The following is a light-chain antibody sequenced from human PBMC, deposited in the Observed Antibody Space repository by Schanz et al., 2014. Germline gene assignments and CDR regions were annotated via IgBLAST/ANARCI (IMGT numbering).Light chain of an antibody. CDR2: GAS. CDR1: QSVAGRY. CDR3: QQYGSPIT. Sequence: EVVLTQSPATLSLSPGERATLSCRASQSVAGRYLAWYQQKPGQAPRLLIYGASNRASGIPDRFSGSGSGTDFTLTISRLEPEDFALYYCQQYGSPITFGQGTRLEIK. J-gene: IGKJ5*01. V-gene: IGKV3-20*01.